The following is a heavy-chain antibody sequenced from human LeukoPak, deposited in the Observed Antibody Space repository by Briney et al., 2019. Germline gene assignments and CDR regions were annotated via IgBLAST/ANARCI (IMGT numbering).Heavy chain of an antibody. V-gene: IGHV3-30-3*01. CDR3: ARMEYYYDSLHGMDV. J-gene: IGHJ6*02. D-gene: IGHD3-22*01. CDR2: ISYDGSNK. Sequence: SGGSLRLSCAASGFTFSSYAMHWVRQAPGKGLEWVAVISYDGSNKYYADSVKGRFTISRDNSKNTLYLQMNSLRAEDTAVYYCARMEYYYDSLHGMDVWGQGTTVTVSS. CDR1: GFTFSSYA.